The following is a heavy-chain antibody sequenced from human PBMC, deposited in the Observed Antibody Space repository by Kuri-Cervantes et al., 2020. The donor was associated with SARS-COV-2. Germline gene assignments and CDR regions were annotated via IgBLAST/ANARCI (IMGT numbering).Heavy chain of an antibody. CDR3: ARMGEPYYMDV. Sequence: GGSLRLSCAASGFTFSSYAMHWVRQAPGEGLEYVSAISSNGGSTYYANSVKGRFTISRDNSKNTLYLQMGSLRAEDMAVYYCARMGEPYYMDVWGKGTAVTVSS. J-gene: IGHJ6*03. CDR1: GFTFSSYA. V-gene: IGHV3-64*01. D-gene: IGHD3-16*01. CDR2: ISSNGGST.